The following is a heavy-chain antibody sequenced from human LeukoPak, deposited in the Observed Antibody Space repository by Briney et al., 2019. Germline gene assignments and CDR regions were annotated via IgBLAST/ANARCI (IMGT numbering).Heavy chain of an antibody. CDR2: INVDGSVK. Sequence: GGSLRLSCAASGFTFSNYWMHWVRQVPGKGLVWVSRINVDGSVKSYADSVKGRFTISRDNAKNTVSLQMNSLGAEDTAVYYCVRDLILVDTPGDDFDYWGQGALVTIPS. D-gene: IGHD4-23*01. V-gene: IGHV3-74*01. CDR3: VRDLILVDTPGDDFDY. CDR1: GFTFSNYW. J-gene: IGHJ4*02.